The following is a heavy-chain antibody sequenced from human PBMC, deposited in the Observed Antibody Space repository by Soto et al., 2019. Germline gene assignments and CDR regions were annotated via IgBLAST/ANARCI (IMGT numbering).Heavy chain of an antibody. V-gene: IGHV4-59*12. Sequence: SETLSLTCTVSGGSISSYYWSWIRQPPGKGLEWIGYIYYSGSTYYNPSLTSRVTISVDTSKNQFSLKLSSVTAADTAAYYWARACYYDILTGYYSSWFDSWGQGTLVTGSS. CDR1: GGSISSYY. J-gene: IGHJ5*01. CDR3: ARACYYDILTGYYSSWFDS. D-gene: IGHD3-9*01. CDR2: IYYSGST.